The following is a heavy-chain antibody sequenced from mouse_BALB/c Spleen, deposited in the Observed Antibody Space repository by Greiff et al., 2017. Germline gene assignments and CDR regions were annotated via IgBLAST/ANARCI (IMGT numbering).Heavy chain of an antibody. V-gene: IGHV5-4*02. CDR1: GFTFSDYY. CDR2: ISDGGSYT. CDR3: AREVEDYYAMDY. D-gene: IGHD1-1*02. Sequence: DVHLVESGGGLVKPGGSLKLSCAASGFTFSDYYMYWVRQTPEKRLEWVATISDGGSYTYYPDSVKGRFTISRDNAKNNLYLQMSSLKSEDTAMYYCAREVEDYYAMDYWGQGTSVTVSS. J-gene: IGHJ4*01.